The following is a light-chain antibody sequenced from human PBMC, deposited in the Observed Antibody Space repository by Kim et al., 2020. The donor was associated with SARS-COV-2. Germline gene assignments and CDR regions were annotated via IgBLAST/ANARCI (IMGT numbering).Light chain of an antibody. CDR2: SAS. CDR1: QSISIY. J-gene: IGKJ2*01. Sequence: DIQMTQSPPSLSASVGDRVSITCRSSQSISIYVNWYQQKPGKAPDLLIYSASTLQSGVPSRFSGSGSGTDFTLTISSLQPEDFATYYCQESYSTPYIFGQGTNLEI. CDR3: QESYSTPYI. V-gene: IGKV1-39*01.